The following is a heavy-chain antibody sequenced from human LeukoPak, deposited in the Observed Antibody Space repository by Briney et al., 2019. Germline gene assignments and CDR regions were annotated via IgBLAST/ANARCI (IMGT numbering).Heavy chain of an antibody. CDR2: ISAYNGNT. Sequence: GASVKVSCTASGYTFSSYGISWVRQAPGQGLEWMGWISAYNGNTNYAQKLQGRVTMTTDTSTSTAYMELRSLRSDDTAVYYCARYGDSDFYYYGMDVWGKGTTVTVSS. CDR3: ARYGDSDFYYYGMDV. J-gene: IGHJ6*04. V-gene: IGHV1-18*04. D-gene: IGHD4-17*01. CDR1: GYTFSSYG.